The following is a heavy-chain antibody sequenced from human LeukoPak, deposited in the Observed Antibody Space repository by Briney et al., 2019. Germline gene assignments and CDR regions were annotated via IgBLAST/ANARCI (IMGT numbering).Heavy chain of an antibody. CDR3: ARDSSGWYDFDY. V-gene: IGHV4-59*01. CDR2: IYYSGST. J-gene: IGHJ4*02. D-gene: IGHD6-19*01. CDR1: GGSFSGYN. Sequence: SETLSLTCAVYGGSFSGYNWSWIRQPPGKGLEWIGYIYYSGSTNYSPSLKSRVTISVDTSKNQFSLKLSSVTAADTAVYYCARDSSGWYDFDYWGQGTLVTVSS.